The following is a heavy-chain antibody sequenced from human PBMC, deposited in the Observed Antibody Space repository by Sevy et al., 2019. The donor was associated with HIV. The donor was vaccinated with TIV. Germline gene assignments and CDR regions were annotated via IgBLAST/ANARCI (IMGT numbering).Heavy chain of an antibody. V-gene: IGHV3-23*01. Sequence: GGSLRLSCAASGFTFSSYAMSWVRQAQGKGLEWVSAISGSGGSTYYADSVKGRFTISRDNSKNTLYLQMNSLRAEDTAVYYCAKASNYYDSSGYYYPFVDWGQGTLVTVSS. CDR2: ISGSGGST. D-gene: IGHD3-22*01. CDR1: GFTFSSYA. CDR3: AKASNYYDSSGYYYPFVD. J-gene: IGHJ4*02.